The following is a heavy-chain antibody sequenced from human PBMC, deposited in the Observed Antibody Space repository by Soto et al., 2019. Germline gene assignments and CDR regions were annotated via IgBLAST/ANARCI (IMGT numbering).Heavy chain of an antibody. Sequence: ASVKVSCKASGYTFTGYYMHWVRQAPGQGLEWMGWINPNSGGTNYAQKFQGRVNMTRDTSISTAYMELSRLRSDDTAVYYCARDRGYSGYDLSYYYYGMDVWGQGTTVTVSS. CDR2: INPNSGGT. CDR3: ARDRGYSGYDLSYYYYGMDV. V-gene: IGHV1-2*02. D-gene: IGHD5-12*01. CDR1: GYTFTGYY. J-gene: IGHJ6*02.